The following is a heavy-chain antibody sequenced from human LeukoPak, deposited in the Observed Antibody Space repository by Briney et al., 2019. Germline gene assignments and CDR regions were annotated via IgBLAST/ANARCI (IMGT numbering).Heavy chain of an antibody. CDR3: ARDLKGYPDY. J-gene: IGHJ4*02. D-gene: IGHD2-2*01. CDR2: IYNDDKT. CDR1: GLNVTSNY. V-gene: IGHV3-53*01. Sequence: GGSLRLSCAVSGLNVTSNYMSWVRQAPGKGLEWVSVIYNDDKTYYADSVKGRLTISRDNSKNILYLQMKSLRAEDTAVYYCARDLKGYPDYWGQGTLVTVSS.